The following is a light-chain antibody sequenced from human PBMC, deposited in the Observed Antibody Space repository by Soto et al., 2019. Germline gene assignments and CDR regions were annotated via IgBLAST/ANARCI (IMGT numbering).Light chain of an antibody. Sequence: QSVLTQPPSVSGSPGQSVTISCTGTSSDVGSYNVVSWYQQPPGTAPKFMIYEVSNRPSGVPDRFSGSKSGNTASLTISGLQAEDEADYYCSSYTTSSTYVFGTGTKVTVL. CDR1: SSDVGSYNV. J-gene: IGLJ1*01. V-gene: IGLV2-18*02. CDR2: EVS. CDR3: SSYTTSSTYV.